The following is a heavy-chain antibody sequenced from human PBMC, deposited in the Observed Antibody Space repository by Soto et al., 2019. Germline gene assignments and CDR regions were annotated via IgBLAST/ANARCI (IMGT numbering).Heavy chain of an antibody. D-gene: IGHD2-21*01. V-gene: IGHV1-69*01. Sequence: QVQLVQSGAEVKKPGSSVKVSCKASGGTFSSYAISWVRQAPGQGLEWMGGIIPIFGTASYAQKFQGRVTITADESTSTAYMELSSLRSEDTAVYYCASNLLAGGAAAEYFQHWGQGTLVTVSS. J-gene: IGHJ1*01. CDR2: IIPIFGTA. CDR1: GGTFSSYA. CDR3: ASNLLAGGAAAEYFQH.